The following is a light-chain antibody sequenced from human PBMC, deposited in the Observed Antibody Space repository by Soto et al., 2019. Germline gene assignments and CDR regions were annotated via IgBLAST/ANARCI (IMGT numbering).Light chain of an antibody. V-gene: IGKV3-15*01. CDR1: QNIGRN. CDR3: QQYNQWPHP. J-gene: IGKJ4*01. Sequence: ELLMTQSPATLSVSPGERATLSCRASQNIGRNLAWYQQIPGQAPRLLFYDASTRATGIPARFSASGSGTEFTLTITSLQSEDFAVYYCQQYNQWPHPFGGGTKVDSK. CDR2: DAS.